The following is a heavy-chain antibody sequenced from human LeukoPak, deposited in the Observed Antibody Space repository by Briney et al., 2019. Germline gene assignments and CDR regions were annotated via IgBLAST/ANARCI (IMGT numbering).Heavy chain of an antibody. Sequence: GGSLRLSCTASGFTFSSYWMHWVRQAPGKGVVWVSRIHIDGSSTTYADSVKGRFTISRDNARNTLYLQMNSLRAEDTAVYYCAREGITAGVNLDYWGQGTLVTVSS. D-gene: IGHD1-14*01. CDR2: IHIDGSST. V-gene: IGHV3-74*01. CDR1: GFTFSSYW. CDR3: AREGITAGVNLDY. J-gene: IGHJ4*02.